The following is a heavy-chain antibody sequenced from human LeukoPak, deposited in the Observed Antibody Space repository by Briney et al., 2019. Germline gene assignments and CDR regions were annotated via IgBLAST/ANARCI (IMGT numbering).Heavy chain of an antibody. CDR2: IYYSGST. CDR1: GGSLSSYY. D-gene: IGHD6-13*01. Sequence: SETLSLTCTVSGGSLSSYYWSWIRQPPGKGLEWIGYIYYSGSTNYNPSLKSRVTISVDTSKNQFYLKVNSVTAADTAVYYCARYTAGSFYYGMDVWGQGTTVTVSS. J-gene: IGHJ6*02. V-gene: IGHV4-59*01. CDR3: ARYTAGSFYYGMDV.